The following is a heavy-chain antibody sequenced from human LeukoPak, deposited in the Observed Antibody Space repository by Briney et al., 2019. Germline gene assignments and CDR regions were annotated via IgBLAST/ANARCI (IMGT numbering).Heavy chain of an antibody. CDR2: ISGSGSTI. J-gene: IGHJ4*02. V-gene: IGHV3-48*03. CDR1: GFTFSSYE. Sequence: GGSLRLSCAASGFTFSSYEMNWVRQAPGKGLEWVSYISGSGSTIYYADSVKGRFTISKDNAKNSLYLLMNSLRAEDTAVYYCAREVGDYYFDYWGQGTLVTVSS. CDR3: AREVGDYYFDY. D-gene: IGHD2-15*01.